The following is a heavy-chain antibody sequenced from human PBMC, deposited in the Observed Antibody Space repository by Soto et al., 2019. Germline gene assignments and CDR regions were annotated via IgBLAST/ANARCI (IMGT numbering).Heavy chain of an antibody. J-gene: IGHJ4*02. D-gene: IGHD5-18*01. Sequence: PGGSLRLSCAASGFTFSSFALSWVRQAPEKGLEWVSAISGSGDGTDYADSVKGRFTSSRDSSKNTLYLQMNSLRAEDTAVYYCAGPGYSSQDYWGQGALVTVSS. CDR3: AGPGYSSQDY. CDR1: GFTFSSFA. V-gene: IGHV3-23*01. CDR2: ISGSGDGT.